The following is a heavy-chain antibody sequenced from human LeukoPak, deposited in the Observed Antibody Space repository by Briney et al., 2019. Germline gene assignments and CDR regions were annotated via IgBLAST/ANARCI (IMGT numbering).Heavy chain of an antibody. CDR3: ARDSSSPAEYFQH. CDR2: ISSSSSTI. J-gene: IGHJ1*01. V-gene: IGHV3-48*04. Sequence: PGGSLGLPWAAPGFTSRSYSMNGFARAPGKGREGFYYISSSSSTIYYADSVKGRFTISRDNAKNSLYLQMNSLRAEDTAVYYCARDSSSPAEYFQHWGRGTLVTVSS. CDR1: GFTSRSYS. D-gene: IGHD2-2*01.